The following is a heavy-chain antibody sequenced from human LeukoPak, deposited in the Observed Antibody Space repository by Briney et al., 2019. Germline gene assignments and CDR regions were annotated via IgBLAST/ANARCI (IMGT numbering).Heavy chain of an antibody. J-gene: IGHJ3*02. CDR2: IGTAGDT. D-gene: IGHD5-18*01. CDR3: ARVTAADAFDI. Sequence: PGGSLRLSCAASGFTFSSYDMPWVRQATGKGLEWVSAIGTAGDTYYPGSVKGRFTISRENAKNSLYLQMNSLRAGDTAVYYCARVTAADAFDIWGQGTMVTVSS. CDR1: GFTFSSYD. V-gene: IGHV3-13*01.